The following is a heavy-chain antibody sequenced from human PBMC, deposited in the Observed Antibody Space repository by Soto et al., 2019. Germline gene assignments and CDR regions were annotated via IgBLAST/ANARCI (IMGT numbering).Heavy chain of an antibody. J-gene: IGHJ4*02. V-gene: IGHV4-4*02. CDR2: IYHSGST. D-gene: IGHD3-10*01. CDR1: GGSISSSNW. Sequence: SETLSLTCAVSGGSISSSNWWSWVRQPPGKGLEWIGEIYHSGSTNYNPSLKSRVTISVDKSKNQFSLKLSSVTAADTAVYYCARDRFADRKGLFGYWGQGTLVTVSS. CDR3: ARDRFADRKGLFGY.